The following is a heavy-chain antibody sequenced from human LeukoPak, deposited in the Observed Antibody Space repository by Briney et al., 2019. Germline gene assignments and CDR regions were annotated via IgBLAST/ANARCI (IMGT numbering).Heavy chain of an antibody. V-gene: IGHV3-23*01. D-gene: IGHD6-19*01. Sequence: GGSLRLSCAASGFTFNRNAISWVRQAPGKGLEWASTIGGSGDKTLYADSVKGRFTISRDNSKNMVHLQMNSLTGEDTALYYCVRRGDASSGWGDHDFWGQGALVTVSA. CDR2: IGGSGDKT. CDR1: GFTFNRNA. J-gene: IGHJ4*02. CDR3: VRRGDASSGWGDHDF.